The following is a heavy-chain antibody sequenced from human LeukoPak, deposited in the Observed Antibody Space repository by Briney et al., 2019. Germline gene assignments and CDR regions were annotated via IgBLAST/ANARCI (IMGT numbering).Heavy chain of an antibody. CDR1: GGTFSSYA. D-gene: IGHD4/OR15-4a*01. J-gene: IGHJ4*02. CDR3: ARDGAKDFDY. CDR2: INPSGGST. V-gene: IGHV1-46*01. Sequence: VASVKVSCKASGGTFSSYAISWVRQAPGQGLEWMGIINPSGGSTSYAQKFQGRVTMTRDTSTSTVYMELSSLRSEDTAVYYCARDGAKDFDYWGQGTLVTVSS.